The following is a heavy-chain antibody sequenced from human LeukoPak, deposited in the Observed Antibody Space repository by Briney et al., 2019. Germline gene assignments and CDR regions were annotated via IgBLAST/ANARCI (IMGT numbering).Heavy chain of an antibody. D-gene: IGHD4-23*01. CDR1: GGSISSYY. V-gene: IGHV4-59*01. CDR3: ARDGDLGGAFDI. Sequence: SETLSLTCTVSGGSISSYYWSWIRQPPGKRLEWIGYIHYSGSTNYNPSLKSRITISVDTSKTQFSLKLSSVTAADTAVYYCARDGDLGGAFDIWGRGTMVTVSS. J-gene: IGHJ3*02. CDR2: IHYSGST.